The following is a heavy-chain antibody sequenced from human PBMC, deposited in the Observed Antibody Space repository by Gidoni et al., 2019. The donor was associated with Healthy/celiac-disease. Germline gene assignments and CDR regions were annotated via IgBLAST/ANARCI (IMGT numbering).Heavy chain of an antibody. CDR1: GCTFSSYG. V-gene: IGHV3-30*03. CDR2: ISYDGSNK. D-gene: IGHD3-22*01. CDR3: APSRSGYYWSLGMDV. J-gene: IGHJ6*02. Sequence: QVQLVESGGGVVQPGRSLRLSCAASGCTFSSYGMHWVRQAPGKGLEWVAVISYDGSNKYYADSVKGRFTISRDNSKNTLYLQMNSLRAEDTAVYYCAPSRSGYYWSLGMDVWGQGTTVTVSS.